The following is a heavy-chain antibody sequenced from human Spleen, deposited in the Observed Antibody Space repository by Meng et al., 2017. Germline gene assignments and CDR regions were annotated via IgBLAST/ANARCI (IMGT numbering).Heavy chain of an antibody. V-gene: IGHV5-51*01. CDR3: ARLGARSTISNHFDY. Sequence: KVSCKGSGYSFTSYWIGWVRQMPGKGLEWMGIIYPGDSDTTYSPSFQGQVTISTDKSISTAYLQWSSRKASDTAKYCRARLGARSTISNHFDYWGQGTLVTVSS. D-gene: IGHD6-6*01. CDR2: IYPGDSDT. CDR1: GYSFTSYW. J-gene: IGHJ4*02.